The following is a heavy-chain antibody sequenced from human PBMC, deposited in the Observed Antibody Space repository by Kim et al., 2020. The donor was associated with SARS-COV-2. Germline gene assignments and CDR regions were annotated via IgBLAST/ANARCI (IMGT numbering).Heavy chain of an antibody. CDR3: ARDRSGDYYYGMDV. J-gene: IGHJ6*02. D-gene: IGHD1-26*01. Sequence: YVGLVKGRFTISRDNAKNSLYLQMNSLRAEDTAVYYCARDRSGDYYYGMDVWGQGTTVTVSS. V-gene: IGHV3-7*01.